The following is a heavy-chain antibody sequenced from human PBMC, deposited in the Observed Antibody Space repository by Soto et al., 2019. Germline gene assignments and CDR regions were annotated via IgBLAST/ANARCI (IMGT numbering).Heavy chain of an antibody. V-gene: IGHV3-11*04. CDR2: ISYTGATI. CDR1: GFTFSDSY. D-gene: IGHD3-22*01. J-gene: IGHJ4*02. Sequence: GSLRLSCVASGFTFSDSYMSWIRQAPGKGLEWVSYISYTGATIFYSDSVEGRFTISRDSAKNSLYLQMDSLRAEDTAVYYCARDRNYYDSSGYYGYWGQGTLVTVSS. CDR3: ARDRNYYDSSGYYGY.